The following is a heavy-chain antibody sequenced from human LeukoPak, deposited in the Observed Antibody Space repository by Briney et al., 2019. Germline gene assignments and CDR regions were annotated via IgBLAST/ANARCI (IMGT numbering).Heavy chain of an antibody. CDR3: ARDYYGERSYYGNFDY. CDR2: INPNSGGT. CDR1: GYSFTGYC. J-gene: IGHJ4*02. V-gene: IGHV1-2*06. Sequence: ASVTVSCKASGYSFTGYCMHWLRQAPGHGREWMGRINPNSGGTNYAQKFQLRVTMTRDTSISTAYMELSRLRSDDTAVYYCARDYYGERSYYGNFDYWGQGTLVTVSS. D-gene: IGHD3-10*01.